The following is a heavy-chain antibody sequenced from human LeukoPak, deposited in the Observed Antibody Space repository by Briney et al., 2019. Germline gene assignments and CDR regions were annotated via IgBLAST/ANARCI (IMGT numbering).Heavy chain of an antibody. CDR2: SYHSGST. J-gene: IGHJ4*02. Sequence: SETLSLTCTVSGGSISTGGYYWSWIRQPPGKGLEWIGYSYHSGSTYYNPSLQSRVTISVDRSKNQFSLRLSSVTAADTAVYYCARGAWLHRFDYWGQGTLVTVSS. D-gene: IGHD5-12*01. V-gene: IGHV4-30-2*01. CDR3: ARGAWLHRFDY. CDR1: GGSISTGGYY.